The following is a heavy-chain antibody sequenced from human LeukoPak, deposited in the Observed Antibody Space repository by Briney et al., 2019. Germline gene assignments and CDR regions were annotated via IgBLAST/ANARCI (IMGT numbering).Heavy chain of an antibody. J-gene: IGHJ4*02. CDR3: ARDSGGYSYGEFDY. CDR1: GYTFTSYG. V-gene: IGHV1-18*01. CDR2: ISAYNGNT. D-gene: IGHD5-18*01. Sequence: ASVKVSCKASGYTFTSYGISWVRQAPGQGLEWMGWISAYNGNTNYAQKLQGRVTMTTDTSTSTAYMELRSLRSDDTAVYYCARDSGGYSYGEFDYWGQGTLVTASS.